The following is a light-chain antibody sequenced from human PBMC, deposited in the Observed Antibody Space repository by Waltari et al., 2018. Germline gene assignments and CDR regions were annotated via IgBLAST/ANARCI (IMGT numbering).Light chain of an antibody. V-gene: IGKV3-20*01. Sequence: EIVLTQSPGTLSLSPGERATLSCWASQSVSRALAWYQQKPGQAPRLLIYGASSRATGISDRFSGSGSGTDFSLTISRLEPEDFAVYYCQHYVRLPATFGQGTKVEIK. CDR1: QSVSRA. CDR3: QHYVRLPAT. CDR2: GAS. J-gene: IGKJ1*01.